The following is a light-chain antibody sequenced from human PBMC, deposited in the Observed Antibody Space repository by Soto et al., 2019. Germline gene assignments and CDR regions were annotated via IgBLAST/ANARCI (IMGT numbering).Light chain of an antibody. V-gene: IGKV3-15*01. CDR2: GAS. CDR1: QSVSSN. CDR3: QQYSHWMWT. Sequence: EIVMTQSPASLSVSPGERATLSCRASQSVSSNLAWYQQKPGQAPRLLIHGASARATGIPDTFSGSGSGNEFTLTIGSLQSEDVAVYYCQQYSHWMWTFGNGTKVEFK. J-gene: IGKJ1*01.